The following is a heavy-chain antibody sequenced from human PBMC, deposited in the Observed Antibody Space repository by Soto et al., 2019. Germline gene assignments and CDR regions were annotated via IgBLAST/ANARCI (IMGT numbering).Heavy chain of an antibody. CDR1: GGTFSSYA. CDR2: IIPIFGTA. CDR3: GSGRETIFGGFCWFDP. J-gene: IGHJ5*02. V-gene: IGHV1-69*01. D-gene: IGHD3-3*01. Sequence: QVQLVQSGAEVKKPGSSVKVSCKASGGTFSSYAISWVRQAPGQGLEWMGGIIPIFGTANYAQKFQGRVTITADESTSTAYMELSSRRSEDTAGYYCGSGRETIFGGFCWFDPWGQGTLVTVSS.